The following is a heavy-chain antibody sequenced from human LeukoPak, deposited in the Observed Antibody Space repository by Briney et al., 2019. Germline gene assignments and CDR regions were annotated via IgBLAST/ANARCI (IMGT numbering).Heavy chain of an antibody. CDR1: GYTFTSYG. Sequence: GASVKVSCKASGYTFTSYGISWVRQAPGQGLEWMGWISAYNGNTNYAQKLQGRVTMTTDTSTSTAYMELRSLRSDDTAVYYCARGVSTIFGVVFDVDYWGQGTLVTVSS. CDR3: ARGVSTIFGVVFDVDY. V-gene: IGHV1-18*01. J-gene: IGHJ4*02. CDR2: ISAYNGNT. D-gene: IGHD3-3*01.